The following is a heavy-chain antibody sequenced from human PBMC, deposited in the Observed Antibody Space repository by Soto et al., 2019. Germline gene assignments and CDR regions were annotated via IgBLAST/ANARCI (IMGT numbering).Heavy chain of an antibody. V-gene: IGHV1-24*01. J-gene: IGHJ4*02. CDR2: FDPEDGET. CDR3: ARGGSYYFDY. D-gene: IGHD1-26*01. CDR1: GYTLTELS. Sequence: ASVKVSCKVSGYTLTELSMHWVRQAPGKGLEWTGGFDPEDGETIYAQKFQGRVTMTEDTSTSTAYMELRSLRSDDTAVYYCARGGSYYFDYWGQGTLVTVSS.